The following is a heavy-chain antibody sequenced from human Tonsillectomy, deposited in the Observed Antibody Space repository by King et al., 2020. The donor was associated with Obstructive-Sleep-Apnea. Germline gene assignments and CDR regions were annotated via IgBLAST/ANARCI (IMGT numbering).Heavy chain of an antibody. CDR1: GGSVSSTTHY. D-gene: IGHD1-20*01. CDR2: IYYNRLT. Sequence: LQLQESGPGLLKSSETLSLTCTVSGGSVSSTTHYWAWIRKPQGTGLEWIGSIYYNRLTYYNPSLQSRVAMSVDTTRDQFSQKLTSVTAADTALYICARVTLIVTRTCAVFNLWGLLTAVRVS. CDR3: ARVTLIVTRTCAVFNL. J-gene: IGHJ4*02. V-gene: IGHV4-39*01.